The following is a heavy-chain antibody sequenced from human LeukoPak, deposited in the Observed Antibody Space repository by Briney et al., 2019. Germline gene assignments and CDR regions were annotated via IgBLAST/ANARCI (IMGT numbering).Heavy chain of an antibody. CDR2: IYYSGST. CDR1: GGSISGYY. V-gene: IGHV4-30-4*08. CDR3: ARDRYGQRIFDY. J-gene: IGHJ4*02. D-gene: IGHD3-16*02. Sequence: SETLSLTCTVSGGSISGYYWSWIRQPPGKGLEWIGYIYYSGSTYYNPSLKSRVTISVDTSKNQFSLKLSSVTAADTAVYYCARDRYGQRIFDYWGQGTLVTVSS.